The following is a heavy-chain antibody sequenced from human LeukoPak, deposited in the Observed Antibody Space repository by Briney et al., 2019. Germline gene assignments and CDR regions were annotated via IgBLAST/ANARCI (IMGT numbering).Heavy chain of an antibody. J-gene: IGHJ3*02. D-gene: IGHD3-22*01. V-gene: IGHV1-46*01. Sequence: GASVKVSCKASGYTFTSYYMHWVRQAPGQGLEWMGIINPSGGSTSYAQKFQGRVTMTEDTSTDTAYMELSSLRSEDTAVYYCATGDPLDPNYYDSSGSLDAFDIWGQGTMVTVSS. CDR2: INPSGGST. CDR3: ATGDPLDPNYYDSSGSLDAFDI. CDR1: GYTFTSYY.